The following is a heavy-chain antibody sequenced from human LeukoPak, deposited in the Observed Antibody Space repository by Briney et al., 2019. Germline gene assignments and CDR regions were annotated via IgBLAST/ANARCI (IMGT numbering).Heavy chain of an antibody. CDR2: IIPIFGTT. D-gene: IGHD3-16*01. CDR1: GGTFISTYA. J-gene: IGHJ4*02. CDR3: ATATGGNWGFDF. V-gene: IGHV1-69*13. Sequence: ASVKVSCKASGGTFISTYAISWVRQAPGQGLEWMGGIIPIFGTTSYAQKFQGRVTITAVESTSTAYMELSSLRTEDTAVYYCATATGGNWGFDFRGQGILVTVSS.